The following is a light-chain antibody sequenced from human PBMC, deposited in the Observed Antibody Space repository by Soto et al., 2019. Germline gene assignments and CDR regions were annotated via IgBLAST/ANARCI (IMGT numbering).Light chain of an antibody. V-gene: IGKV1-5*03. CDR1: QSISSW. CDR2: KAS. CDR3: QRYNRYPYT. J-gene: IGKJ2*01. Sequence: DIQMTQSPSTLSASVGDRVTITCRASQSISSWLAWYQQKPGKAPKLLIYKASSLESGVPTRFSGSGSGTVFTLTISSLQPDVFASYYCQRYNRYPYTFGQGTKLEIK.